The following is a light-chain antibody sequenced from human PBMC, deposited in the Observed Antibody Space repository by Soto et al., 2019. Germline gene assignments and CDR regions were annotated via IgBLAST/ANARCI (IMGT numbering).Light chain of an antibody. CDR2: GAS. CDR1: QSVSAN. J-gene: IGKJ1*01. V-gene: IGKV3-15*01. CDR3: QQYNTWPWT. Sequence: EIVMTQSPATLSVSPGERATLSCRASQSVSANVAWHQQKPGQAPRLLILGASTRATGIPARFSGSGSGTEFTLTISSLQSEDFAVYYCQQYNTWPWTFGQGTKVEIK.